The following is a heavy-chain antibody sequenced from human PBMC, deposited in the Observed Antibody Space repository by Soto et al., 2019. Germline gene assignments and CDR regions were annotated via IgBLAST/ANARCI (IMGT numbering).Heavy chain of an antibody. CDR2: IRSKTNNYAT. CDR1: GLTFSDSA. V-gene: IGHV3-73*02. D-gene: IGHD5-12*01. Sequence: EVQLVESGGGLVQPGGSLKLSCAASGLTFSDSAIHWVRQASGKGLEWVGRIRSKTNNYATTYAASVKGRFTISRDDSKNTAYLQMNSLKTEGTAVYYCTRPKNALRFYSYNGIDVWGQGTTVTVSS. CDR3: TRPKNALRFYSYNGIDV. J-gene: IGHJ6*02.